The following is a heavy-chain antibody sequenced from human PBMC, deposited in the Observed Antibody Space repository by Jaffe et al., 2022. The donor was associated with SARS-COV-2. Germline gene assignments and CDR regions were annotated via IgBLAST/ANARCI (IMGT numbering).Heavy chain of an antibody. CDR3: AKGGGWELLRGTFDY. CDR2: ISWNSGSI. D-gene: IGHD1-26*01. J-gene: IGHJ4*02. Sequence: EVQLVESGGGLVQPGRSLRLSCAASGFTFDDYAMHWVRQAPGKGLEWVSGISWNSGSIGYADSVKGRFTISRDNAKNSLYLQMNSLRAEDTALYYCAKGGGWELLRGTFDYWGQGTLVTVSS. CDR1: GFTFDDYA. V-gene: IGHV3-9*01.